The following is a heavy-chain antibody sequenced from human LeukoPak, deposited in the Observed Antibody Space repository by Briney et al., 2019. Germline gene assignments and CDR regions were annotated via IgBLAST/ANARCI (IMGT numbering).Heavy chain of an antibody. CDR3: ARGRPYSASYYDSDY. CDR1: DGSISSYY. Sequence: RTSETLSLTCTVSDGSISSYYWSWIRQPAGKGLEWIGRIYTSGSTNYNPSLKSRVTMSVDTSKNQFSLKLSSVTAADTAMYYCARGRPYSASYYDSDYWGQGTLVTVSS. CDR2: IYTSGST. J-gene: IGHJ4*02. V-gene: IGHV4-4*07. D-gene: IGHD1-26*01.